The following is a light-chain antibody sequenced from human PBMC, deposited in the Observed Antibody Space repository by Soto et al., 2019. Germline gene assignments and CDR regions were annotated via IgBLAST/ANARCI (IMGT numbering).Light chain of an antibody. Sequence: QSVLTQSPSASASLGASVKLTCTLSSGHSNYAIAWHQQQSEKGPRYLMKLNSDGSHSKGDGIPDRFSGSSSGAERYLTISNLQSEDEADYYCQTWGSGIVVFGGGTQLTVL. CDR1: SGHSNYA. J-gene: IGLJ2*01. CDR2: LNSDGSH. CDR3: QTWGSGIVV. V-gene: IGLV4-69*01.